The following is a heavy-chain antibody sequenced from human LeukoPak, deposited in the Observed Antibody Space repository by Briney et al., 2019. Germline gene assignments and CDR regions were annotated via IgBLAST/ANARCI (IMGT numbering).Heavy chain of an antibody. CDR1: GFTFSTNE. CDR2: ISSSIGIT. Sequence: PGGSLRLSCAASGFTFSTNEMSWVRQAPGKGLEWVSYISSSIGITYYADSVKGRFTISRDNAKNSLYLQMNSLRAKDTAVYYCARGGYCSGGSCYPFNAFDEWGQGTMVTVSS. D-gene: IGHD2-15*01. J-gene: IGHJ3*01. CDR3: ARGGYCSGGSCYPFNAFDE. V-gene: IGHV3-48*03.